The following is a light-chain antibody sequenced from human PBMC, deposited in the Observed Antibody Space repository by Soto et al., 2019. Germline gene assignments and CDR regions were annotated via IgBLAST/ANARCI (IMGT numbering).Light chain of an antibody. CDR1: QVIRID. J-gene: IGKJ5*01. CDR2: GAS. CDR3: QQYNTYST. V-gene: IGKV1-17*02. Sequence: DIQMTQSPSSLSASVGDRVTITCRASQVIRIDLGWFQQRPGKAPKRLIYGASSLQSGVPSRFSGSGYGTEFTLTISNLQPEDFATYSCQQYNTYSTFGQGTRLEI.